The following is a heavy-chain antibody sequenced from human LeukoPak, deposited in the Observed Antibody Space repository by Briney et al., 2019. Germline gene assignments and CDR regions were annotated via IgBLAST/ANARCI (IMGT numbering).Heavy chain of an antibody. CDR3: AREAAETVLAFDF. CDR2: INPSDGST. J-gene: IGHJ3*01. D-gene: IGHD1-14*01. V-gene: IGHV1-46*01. CDR1: GYTFTSYY. Sequence: ASVKVSSKASGYTFTSYYMHWVRQAPGQGLEWMGIINPSDGSTTYAQNFQGRVTMTRDTSTSTVYMELSGLRAEDTALYYCAREAAETVLAFDFWGQGTTVTVSS.